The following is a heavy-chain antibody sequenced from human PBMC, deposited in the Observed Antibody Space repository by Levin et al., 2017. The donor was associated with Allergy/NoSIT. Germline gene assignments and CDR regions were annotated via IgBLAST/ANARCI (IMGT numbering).Heavy chain of an antibody. CDR3: TRDSPLGYCSGGSCYIPDY. CDR2: IRSKAYGGTT. J-gene: IGHJ4*02. D-gene: IGHD2-15*01. Sequence: PGGSLRLSCTASGFTFGDYAMSWFRQAPGKGLEWVGFIRSKAYGGTTEYAASVKGRFTISRDDSKSIAYLQMNSLKTEDTAVYYCTRDSPLGYCSGGSCYIPDYWGQGTLVTVSS. CDR1: GFTFGDYA. V-gene: IGHV3-49*03.